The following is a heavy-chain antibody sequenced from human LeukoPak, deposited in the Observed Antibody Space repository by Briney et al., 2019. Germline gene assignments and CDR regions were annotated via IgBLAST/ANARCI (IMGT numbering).Heavy chain of an antibody. CDR3: AKDRLRVSYYYDSSGYYMGFDY. J-gene: IGHJ4*02. Sequence: GGSLRLSCAASGFSFSSHGMSWVRQAPGKGLEWVAFIRYDGSNKYYADSVKGRFTISRDNSKNTLYLQMNSLRAEDTAVYYCAKDRLRVSYYYDSSGYYMGFDYWGQGTLVTVSS. D-gene: IGHD3-22*01. V-gene: IGHV3-30*02. CDR2: IRYDGSNK. CDR1: GFSFSSHG.